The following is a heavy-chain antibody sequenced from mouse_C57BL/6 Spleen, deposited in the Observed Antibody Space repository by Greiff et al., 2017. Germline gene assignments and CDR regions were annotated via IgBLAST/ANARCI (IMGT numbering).Heavy chain of an antibody. J-gene: IGHJ2*01. V-gene: IGHV1-82*01. D-gene: IGHD1-3*01. Sequence: QVQLKESGPELVKPGASVKISCKASGYAFSSSWMNWVKQRPGKGLEWIGRIYPGDGDTNYNGKFKGKATLTADKSSSTAYMQLSSLTSEDSAVYFCARTKRGSLYFDCWGQGTTLTVSS. CDR3: ARTKRGSLYFDC. CDR1: GYAFSSSW. CDR2: IYPGDGDT.